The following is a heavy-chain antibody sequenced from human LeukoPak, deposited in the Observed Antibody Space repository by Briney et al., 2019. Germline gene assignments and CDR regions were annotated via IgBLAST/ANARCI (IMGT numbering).Heavy chain of an antibody. CDR2: IYYSGST. CDR3: ARQEALDSFDY. CDR1: GGSISSSSYY. J-gene: IGHJ4*02. V-gene: IGHV4-39*01. Sequence: SETLSLTCTVSGGSISSSSYYWGWIRQPPGKGLEWIGSIYYSGSTYYNPSLKSRVTISVDTSKNQFSLKLSSVTAADTAVYYCARQEALDSFDYWGQGTLVTVSS.